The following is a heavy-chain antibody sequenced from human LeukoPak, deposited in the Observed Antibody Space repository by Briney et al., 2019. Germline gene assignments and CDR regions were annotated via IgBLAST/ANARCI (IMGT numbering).Heavy chain of an antibody. CDR3: AIAGEYYGMDV. V-gene: IGHV3-30-3*01. Sequence: GGSLRLSCAASGFTFSSYDMHWVRQAPGKGLEWVAVISHDGSNKYHADSVKGRFTISRDNSKNTLYLQMNSLRAEDTAVYYCAIAGEYYGMDVWGQGTTVTVSS. D-gene: IGHD3-10*01. CDR2: ISHDGSNK. CDR1: GFTFSSYD. J-gene: IGHJ6*02.